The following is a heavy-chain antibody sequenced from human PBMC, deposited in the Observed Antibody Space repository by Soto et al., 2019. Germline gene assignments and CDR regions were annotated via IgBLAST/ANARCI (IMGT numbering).Heavy chain of an antibody. J-gene: IGHJ6*02. CDR2: ISSSGSTI. V-gene: IGHV3-11*01. Sequence: GGSLRLSCAASGFTFNDCYMSWIRQAPGKGLEWVSYISSSGSTIYYADSVKGRFTISRDNAKNSLYLQMNSLRAEDTAVYYCARDHSSSWFGYYYGMDVWGQGTTVTVSS. CDR3: ARDHSSSWFGYYYGMDV. D-gene: IGHD6-13*01. CDR1: GFTFNDCY.